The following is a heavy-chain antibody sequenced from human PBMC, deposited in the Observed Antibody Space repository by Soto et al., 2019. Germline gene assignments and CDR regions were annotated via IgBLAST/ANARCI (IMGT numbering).Heavy chain of an antibody. Sequence: QVQLVQSGAEVKKPGASVKVSCKASGYTFTSYGISWVRQAPGQGLEWMGWISAYNANTNYAQKLQGRVNMTTDTATSTSYMELRSLRSDDTTVYFCARDRLGATGDYWGQGTLVTVSS. D-gene: IGHD1-26*01. CDR3: ARDRLGATGDY. CDR2: ISAYNANT. CDR1: GYTFTSYG. J-gene: IGHJ4*02. V-gene: IGHV1-18*01.